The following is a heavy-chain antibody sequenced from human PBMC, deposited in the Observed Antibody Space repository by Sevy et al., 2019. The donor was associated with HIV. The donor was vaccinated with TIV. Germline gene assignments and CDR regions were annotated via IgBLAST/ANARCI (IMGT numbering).Heavy chain of an antibody. CDR3: GSWVKAPLDS. J-gene: IGHJ4*02. CDR1: GFPFDTFA. Sequence: GGSLRLSCTAFGFPFDTFALNWVRQAPGKGLEWVSTIGRGPENIQYADSVKGRFTISIDNSRNTVYLQLNNLRAEDTAMYYCGSWVKAPLDSWGQRTPVTVSS. CDR2: IGRGPENI. V-gene: IGHV3-23*01. D-gene: IGHD2-21*01.